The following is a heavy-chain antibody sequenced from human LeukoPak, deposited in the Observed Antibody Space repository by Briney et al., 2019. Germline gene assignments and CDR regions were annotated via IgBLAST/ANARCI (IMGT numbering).Heavy chain of an antibody. V-gene: IGHV3-74*01. CDR3: ATGAYFDH. Sequence: GGSLRLSCAASGFTFSSYWMHWVRQAPGKGLVWVSRINSDGSSTSYADSVKDRFTISRDNSKNTLYLQMSGLRAEDTAIYYCATGAYFDHWGQGALVTVSS. J-gene: IGHJ4*02. CDR2: INSDGSST. CDR1: GFTFSSYW.